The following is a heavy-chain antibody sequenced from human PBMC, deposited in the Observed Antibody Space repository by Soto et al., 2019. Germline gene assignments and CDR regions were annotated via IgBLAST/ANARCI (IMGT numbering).Heavy chain of an antibody. CDR3: AKPGSSGWYREIDY. D-gene: IGHD6-19*01. CDR2: ISWNSGSI. V-gene: IGHV3-9*01. Sequence: EVQLVESGGGLVQPGRSLRLSCAASGFTFDDYAMHWVRQAPGKGLEWVSGISWNSGSIGYADSVKGRFTISRDNAKNSLYLQLNSLRAEDTALYYCAKPGSSGWYREIDYWGQGTLLTVSS. J-gene: IGHJ4*02. CDR1: GFTFDDYA.